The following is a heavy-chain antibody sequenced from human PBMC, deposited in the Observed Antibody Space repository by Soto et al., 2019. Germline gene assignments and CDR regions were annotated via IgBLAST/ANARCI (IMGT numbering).Heavy chain of an antibody. CDR2: IYYSGST. V-gene: IGHV4-59*01. CDR3: ARSLEPFYFDY. J-gene: IGHJ4*02. Sequence: SETLSLTCTVSGGSISSYYWSWIRQPPGKGLEWIGYIYYSGSTNYNPSLKSRVTISVDTSKNQFSLKLSSVTAADTAVYYCARSLEPFYFDYWGQGALVTVSS. D-gene: IGHD1-1*01. CDR1: GGSISSYY.